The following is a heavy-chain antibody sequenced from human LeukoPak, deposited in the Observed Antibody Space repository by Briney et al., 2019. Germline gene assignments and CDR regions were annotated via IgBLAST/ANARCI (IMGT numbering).Heavy chain of an antibody. CDR1: GGSISGTSYY. V-gene: IGHV4-39*07. CDR3: ARGGLRRLDY. Sequence: SETLSLTCTVSGGSISGTSYYWGWIRQPPGKGLEWIGSIYYSGSTYYNPSLKSRVTISVDTSKNQFSLKLSSVTAADTAVYYCARGGLRRLDYWGQGTLVTVPS. D-gene: IGHD3-16*01. CDR2: IYYSGST. J-gene: IGHJ4*02.